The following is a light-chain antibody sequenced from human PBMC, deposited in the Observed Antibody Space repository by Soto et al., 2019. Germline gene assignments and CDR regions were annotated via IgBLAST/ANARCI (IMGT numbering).Light chain of an antibody. CDR2: DVS. J-gene: IGLJ1*01. Sequence: QSALTQPASVSGSPGQSINISCTGTSSDVGGYNYVSWYQQHPGKAPKLMIYDVSNRPSGVSNRFSGSKSGNTASLTISGLQAEDEADNYCSSYTSSSTWVFGTGTKVTVL. V-gene: IGLV2-14*01. CDR1: SSDVGGYNY. CDR3: SSYTSSSTWV.